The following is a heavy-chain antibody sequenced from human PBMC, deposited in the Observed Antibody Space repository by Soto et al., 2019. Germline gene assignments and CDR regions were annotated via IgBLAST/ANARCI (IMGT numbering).Heavy chain of an antibody. CDR1: RGTFSSYA. CDR2: VIPIFGTA. Sequence: GASVKVSCKASRGTFSSYAVTWVRQAPGQELEWMGGVIPIFGTANCAQKFQGGVTIIADRCTSTGCKELSSLRSEDTAVYDCARLLFLYYHESRSEVDQWGQGTLVTVSS. V-gene: IGHV1-69*06. CDR3: ARLLFLYYHESRSEVDQ. J-gene: IGHJ4*02. D-gene: IGHD3-22*01.